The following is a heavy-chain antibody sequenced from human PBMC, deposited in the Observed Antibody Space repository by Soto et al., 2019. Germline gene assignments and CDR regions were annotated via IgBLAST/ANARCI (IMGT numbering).Heavy chain of an antibody. CDR2: ISYDGSNK. CDR1: GFTFSSYA. Sequence: QVQLVESGGGVVQPGRSLRLSCAASGFTFSSYAMHWVRQAPGKGLEWVAVISYDGSNKYYADSVKGRFTISRDNSKNTLYLQMNSLRGEDTAVYYCARDRGPYYDFWSGYYSTYYYYGMDVWGQGTTVTVSS. CDR3: ARDRGPYYDFWSGYYSTYYYYGMDV. J-gene: IGHJ6*02. V-gene: IGHV3-30-3*01. D-gene: IGHD3-3*01.